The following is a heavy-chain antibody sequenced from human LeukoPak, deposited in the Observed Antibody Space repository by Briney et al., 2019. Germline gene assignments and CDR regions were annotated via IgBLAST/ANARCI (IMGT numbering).Heavy chain of an antibody. CDR2: ISGSGGSP. CDR1: GFTFSSSA. V-gene: IGHV3-23*01. J-gene: IGHJ3*02. D-gene: IGHD6-13*01. Sequence: GGSLRLSCAASGFTFSSSAMSWVRQAPGKGLEWVSSISGSGGSPYYADSVKGRFTISRDNSKNTLYLQMNSLRAEDTAVYYCAKDRSIAAGDDAFDIWGQGTMVTVSS. CDR3: AKDRSIAAGDDAFDI.